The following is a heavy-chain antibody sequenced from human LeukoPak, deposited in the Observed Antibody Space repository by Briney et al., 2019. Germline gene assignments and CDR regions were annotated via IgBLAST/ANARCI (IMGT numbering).Heavy chain of an antibody. J-gene: IGHJ4*02. D-gene: IGHD2-15*01. CDR1: GYTFTSYA. V-gene: IGHV1-3*03. Sequence: GASVKVPCKASGYTFTSYAMHWVRQAPGQRLEWMGWINAGNGNTKYSQEFQGRVTITRDTSASTAYMELSSLRSEDMAVYYCARDRCSGGSCYNDYFDYWGQGTLVTVSS. CDR3: ARDRCSGGSCYNDYFDY. CDR2: INAGNGNT.